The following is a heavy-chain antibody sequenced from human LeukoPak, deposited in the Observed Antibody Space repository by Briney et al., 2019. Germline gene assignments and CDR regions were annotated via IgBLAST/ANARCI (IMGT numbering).Heavy chain of an antibody. D-gene: IGHD1-26*01. V-gene: IGHV3-23*01. J-gene: IGHJ4*02. CDR2: ISNSGGNT. Sequence: GGSLRLSCAASKFAFSNYAMSWVRQAPGKGLEWVSAISNSGGNTYYADSVKGRFTISRDNSKNTLYLQMNSLRAEDTAVYYCAKDVGATRGYYFDYWGQGTLVTVSS. CDR3: AKDVGATRGYYFDY. CDR1: KFAFSNYA.